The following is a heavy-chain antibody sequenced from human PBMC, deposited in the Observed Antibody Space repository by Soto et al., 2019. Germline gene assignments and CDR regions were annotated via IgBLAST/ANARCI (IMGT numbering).Heavy chain of an antibody. J-gene: IGHJ4*02. Sequence: QVQLQESGPGLVKPSETLSLTCTVSGDSISSYYWSWIRQPAGKGMEWIGRVHATVGTNYNPSLKTRVTMSIDTSKNQFSLKLTSLTAADKAVYYCASAQSSAAGLYLDYWGQGTLVSVSS. CDR2: VHATVGT. CDR1: GDSISSYY. V-gene: IGHV4-4*07. D-gene: IGHD6-13*01. CDR3: ASAQSSAAGLYLDY.